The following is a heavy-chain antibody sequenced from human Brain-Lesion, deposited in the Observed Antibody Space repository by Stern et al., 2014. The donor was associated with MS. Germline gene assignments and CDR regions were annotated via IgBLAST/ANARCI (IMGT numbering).Heavy chain of an antibody. CDR2: IFNSGST. V-gene: IGHV4-61*02. CDR1: GGSISSGGYY. D-gene: IGHD2-2*01. CDR3: ARGRVVPGFQYYATDV. J-gene: IGHJ6*02. Sequence: QVQLVESGPGLVKPSQTLSLSCTVSGGSISSGGYYWSWIRQPAGKGLEWIGRIFNSGSTSYNPSLKSRGTLSIETSKNQFSLRLNSMTAADTAVYYCARGRVVPGFQYYATDVWGQGTTVIVSS.